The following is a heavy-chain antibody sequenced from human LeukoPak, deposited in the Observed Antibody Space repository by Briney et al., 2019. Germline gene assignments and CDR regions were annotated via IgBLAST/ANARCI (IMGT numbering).Heavy chain of an antibody. J-gene: IGHJ4*02. CDR1: GFTFSSYA. CDR2: ISGSGGST. Sequence: PGGSLRLSCAASGFTFSSYAMSWVRQAPGKGLEWVSAISGSGGSTYYADSVKGRFTISRDNSKNTLYLQMNSLRAEDTAVYYCVKVPGRYCSGGSCPGFDYWGQGTLVTVSS. D-gene: IGHD2-15*01. V-gene: IGHV3-23*01. CDR3: VKVPGRYCSGGSCPGFDY.